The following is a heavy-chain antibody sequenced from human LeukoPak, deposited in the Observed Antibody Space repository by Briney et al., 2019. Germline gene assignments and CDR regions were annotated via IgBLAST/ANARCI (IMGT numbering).Heavy chain of an antibody. V-gene: IGHV3-11*01. Sequence: GGPLRLSCAASGFAFSDFYMFWIRQAPGKGLEWISYISNSGSTLYYADSVKGRFTISSDNDKNLLYLQMNSLRADDTAVYYCARDALGSYDYWGQGTLVTVSS. D-gene: IGHD3-10*01. CDR2: ISNSGSTL. CDR3: ARDALGSYDY. CDR1: GFAFSDFY. J-gene: IGHJ4*02.